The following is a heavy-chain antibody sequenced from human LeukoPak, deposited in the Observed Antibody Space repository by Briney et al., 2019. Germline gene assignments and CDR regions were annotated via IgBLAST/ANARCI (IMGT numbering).Heavy chain of an antibody. CDR2: ISYDGSNK. J-gene: IGHJ4*02. CDR3: AEGGKARTPSYFDY. Sequence: PGGSLRLSCAASGFTFSSYGMHWVRQAPGKGLEWVAVISYDGSNKYYADSVKGRFTISRDNSKNTLYLQMNSLRAEDTAVYYCAEGGKARTPSYFDYWGQGTLVTVSS. V-gene: IGHV3-30*18. CDR1: GFTFSSYG. D-gene: IGHD1/OR15-1a*01.